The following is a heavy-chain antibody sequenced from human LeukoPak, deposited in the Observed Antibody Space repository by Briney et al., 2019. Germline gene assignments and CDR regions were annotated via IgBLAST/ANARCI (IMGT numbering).Heavy chain of an antibody. D-gene: IGHD6-13*01. V-gene: IGHV1-8*01. CDR2: MNPNSGNT. J-gene: IGHJ4*02. CDR1: GYTFTSYD. CDR3: ARASAAGTDFEGDY. Sequence: ASVKVSCKASGYTFTSYDINWVRQATGQGLEWMGWMNPNSGNTGYAQKFQGRVTMTRNISISTAYMELSSLRSDDTAVYYCARASAAGTDFEGDYWGQGTLVTVSS.